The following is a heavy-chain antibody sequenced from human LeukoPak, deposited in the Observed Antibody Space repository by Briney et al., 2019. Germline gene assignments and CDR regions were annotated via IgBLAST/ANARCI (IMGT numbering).Heavy chain of an antibody. J-gene: IGHJ4*02. CDR1: GGSFSSYY. CDR2: INHSGST. Sequence: SETLSLTCAVYGGSFSSYYWSWIRQPPGKGLEWIGEINHSGSTNYNPSLKSRVTISVDTSKNQFSLKLSSVTAADTAVYYCARARGYSYGYLDYWGQGTLVTVSS. D-gene: IGHD5-18*01. V-gene: IGHV4-34*01. CDR3: ARARGYSYGYLDY.